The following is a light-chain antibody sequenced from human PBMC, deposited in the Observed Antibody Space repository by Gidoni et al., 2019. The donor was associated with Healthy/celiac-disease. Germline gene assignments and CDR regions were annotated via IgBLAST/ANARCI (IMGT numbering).Light chain of an antibody. J-gene: IGKJ1*01. CDR3: QQYGSSPAT. V-gene: IGKV3-20*01. CDR1: QSVSSSY. Sequence: EILLTQSPGTLSLSPGERSTLSCRASQSVSSSYLAWYQQKPGQAPRLLIYGASSRATSITDRFSGSGSGTDFTLTISRLEPEDFAVYYCQQYGSSPATFGQGTKVEIK. CDR2: GAS.